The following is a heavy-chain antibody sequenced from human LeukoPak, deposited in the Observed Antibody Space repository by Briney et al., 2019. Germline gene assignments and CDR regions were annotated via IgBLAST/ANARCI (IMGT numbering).Heavy chain of an antibody. D-gene: IGHD5-12*01. CDR3: AKGLSSYSGYESY. V-gene: IGHV3-23*01. Sequence: GGSLRLSCVASGFTFSSYAMSWVRQAPGKGLEWVSAISGSGGSTYYADSVKGRFTISRDNSKNTLYLQMNSLRAEDTAVYYCAKGLSSYSGYESYWGQGTLVTVSS. J-gene: IGHJ4*02. CDR1: GFTFSSYA. CDR2: ISGSGGST.